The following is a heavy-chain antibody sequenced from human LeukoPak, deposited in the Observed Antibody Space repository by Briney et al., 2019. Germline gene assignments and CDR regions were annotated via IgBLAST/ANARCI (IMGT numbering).Heavy chain of an antibody. J-gene: IGHJ3*02. CDR1: GGTFSSYA. Sequence: SVKVSCKAPGGTFSSYAISWVRQAPGQGLEWMGGIIPIFGTANYAQKFQGRVTITADESTSTAYMELSSLRSEDTAVYYCARDLTYYYDSSGYYWDAFDIWGQGTMVTVSS. CDR3: ARDLTYYYDSSGYYWDAFDI. D-gene: IGHD3-22*01. V-gene: IGHV1-69*01. CDR2: IIPIFGTA.